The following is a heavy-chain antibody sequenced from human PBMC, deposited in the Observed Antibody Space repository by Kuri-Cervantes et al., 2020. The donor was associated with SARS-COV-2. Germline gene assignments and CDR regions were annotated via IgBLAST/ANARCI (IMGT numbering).Heavy chain of an antibody. CDR3: AKDFGYSDTSPLIDY. D-gene: IGHD6-13*01. J-gene: IGHJ4*01. V-gene: IGHV3-21*01. CDR1: GFTFGDYA. CDR2: INSASSYI. Sequence: GGSLRLSCTASGFTFGDYAMNWVRQAPGKELEWISSINSASSYIYQIDSAKGRFTISRDNSKNTLYLQMNSLRAEDTAVYYCAKDFGYSDTSPLIDYWGHGNRVTVAS.